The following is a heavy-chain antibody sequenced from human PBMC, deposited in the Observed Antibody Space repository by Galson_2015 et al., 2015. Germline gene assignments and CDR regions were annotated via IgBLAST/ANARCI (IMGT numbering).Heavy chain of an antibody. CDR3: AQDCTNGVCVHCAFDY. CDR2: ISGSGGSK. J-gene: IGHJ4*02. V-gene: IGHV3-23*01. CDR1: GFTFSSYG. D-gene: IGHD2-8*01. Sequence: SLRLSCAASGFTFSSYGMSWVRQAPGKGLEWVSDISGSGGSKYSADSVKGWITISRDNYKNTLYQKMNRLRAEDTAVYYCAQDCTNGVCVHCAFDYWGQGTLITVSS.